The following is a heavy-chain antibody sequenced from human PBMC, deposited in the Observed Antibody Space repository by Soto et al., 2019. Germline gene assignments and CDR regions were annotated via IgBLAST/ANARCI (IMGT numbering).Heavy chain of an antibody. CDR2: IHHSGST. J-gene: IGHJ4*02. Sequence: QVQLQESGPGLVKPSGILSLTCTVSGASISSTSSGDWWSWVRQPPGKGLEWMGEIHHSGSTNYNPSLKSRVTMSVDKSKNQFSLRLSSVTAADTAVYYCAKMVGATLGDYWGQGTLVTVSS. CDR1: GASISSTSSGDW. CDR3: AKMVGATLGDY. V-gene: IGHV4-4*02. D-gene: IGHD1-26*01.